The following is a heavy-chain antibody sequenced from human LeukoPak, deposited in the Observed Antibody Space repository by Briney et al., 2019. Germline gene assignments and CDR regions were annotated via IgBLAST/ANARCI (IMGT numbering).Heavy chain of an antibody. Sequence: GGSLRLSCAASGFTFSSFAKSWVRQAPGKGLEWVSTISGSGGSPYYADSVKGRFTISRDNSKNTVYLQMSSLRAEDTAIYYCAKGHYQGFYYMDVWGKGTTVTVSS. V-gene: IGHV3-23*01. D-gene: IGHD2-2*01. CDR3: AKGHYQGFYYMDV. J-gene: IGHJ6*03. CDR1: GFTFSSFA. CDR2: ISGSGGSP.